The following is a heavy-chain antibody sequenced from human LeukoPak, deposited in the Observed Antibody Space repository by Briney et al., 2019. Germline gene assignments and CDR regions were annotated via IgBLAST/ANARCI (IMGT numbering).Heavy chain of an antibody. CDR3: ASGSLLVADAFDI. CDR1: GGSISSSSYY. D-gene: IGHD2-8*02. CDR2: FYYSGST. Sequence: SETLSLTCTVSGGSISSSSYYWGWIRQPPGKGLEWIGSFYYSGSTYYNPSLKSRVTISVDTSKNRFSLKLSSVTAADTAVYYCASGSLLVADAFDIWGQGTMVTVSS. V-gene: IGHV4-39*07. J-gene: IGHJ3*02.